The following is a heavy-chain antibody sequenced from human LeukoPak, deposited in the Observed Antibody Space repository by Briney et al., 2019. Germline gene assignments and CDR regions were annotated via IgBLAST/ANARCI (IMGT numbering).Heavy chain of an antibody. V-gene: IGHV3-11*04. D-gene: IGHD3-9*01. CDR1: GFTFSDYY. CDR3: ARGRLGYYDILTGYYVDY. CDR2: ISSSGSTI. J-gene: IGHJ4*02. Sequence: PGGSLSLSCAASGFTFSDYYMSWIRQAPGKGLEWVSYISSSGSTIYYADSVKGRFTISRDNAKNSLYLQMNGLRAEDTAVYYCARGRLGYYDILTGYYVDYWGQGTLVTVSS.